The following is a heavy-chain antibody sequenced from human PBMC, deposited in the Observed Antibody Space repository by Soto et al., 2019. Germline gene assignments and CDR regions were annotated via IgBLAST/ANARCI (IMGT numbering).Heavy chain of an antibody. CDR2: IYHSGST. CDR3: ARHYDFWSGYYFDY. J-gene: IGHJ4*02. D-gene: IGHD3-3*01. CDR1: GGSISSGGYS. Sequence: SETLSLTCAVSGGSISSGGYSWSWIRQPPGKGLEWIGYIYHSGSTYYNPSLKSRVTISVDRSKNQFSLKLSSVTAADTAVYYCARHYDFWSGYYFDYWGQGTLVTAPQ. V-gene: IGHV4-30-2*01.